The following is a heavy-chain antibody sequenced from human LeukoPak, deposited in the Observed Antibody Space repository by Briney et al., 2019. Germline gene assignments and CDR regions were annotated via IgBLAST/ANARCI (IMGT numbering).Heavy chain of an antibody. Sequence: GGSLRLSCAASGFTVSSNYMSWVRQAPGKGLEWVSVIYSGGSTYYADSVKGRFTISRDNSKNTLYLQMNSLRAEDTAVYYCARDRFAEKYYYYMDVWGRGTTVTVSS. V-gene: IGHV3-66*01. CDR1: GFTVSSNY. J-gene: IGHJ6*03. CDR2: IYSGGST. CDR3: ARDRFAEKYYYYMDV. D-gene: IGHD3-16*01.